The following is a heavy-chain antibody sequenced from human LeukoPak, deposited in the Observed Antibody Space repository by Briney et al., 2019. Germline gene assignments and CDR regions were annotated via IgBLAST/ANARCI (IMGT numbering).Heavy chain of an antibody. D-gene: IGHD1-7*01. CDR1: GYSFTSYW. V-gene: IGHV5-51*01. Sequence: GESLKISCKGSGYSFTSYWIGWVRQMPGKGLEWMGIIYPGDSDTRYSPSFQGQVTISADKSISTAYLQWSSLKASDTAMYYCAGHVAIEKLRNWFDPWGQGTLVTVSS. CDR3: AGHVAIEKLRNWFDP. J-gene: IGHJ5*02. CDR2: IYPGDSDT.